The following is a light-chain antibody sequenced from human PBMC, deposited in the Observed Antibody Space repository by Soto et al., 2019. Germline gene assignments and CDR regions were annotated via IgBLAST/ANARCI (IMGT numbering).Light chain of an antibody. Sequence: DTQMTQSPPSLSASVGDRVTITCRASQGISNYLAWYQQRPGKVPKLLIYAASTLQSGVPSRFSGSGSGTDFTLTISSLQPEDVATYYWQKYSSAPWMFGQGTKVEIK. J-gene: IGKJ1*01. CDR2: AAS. V-gene: IGKV1-27*01. CDR3: QKYSSAPWM. CDR1: QGISNY.